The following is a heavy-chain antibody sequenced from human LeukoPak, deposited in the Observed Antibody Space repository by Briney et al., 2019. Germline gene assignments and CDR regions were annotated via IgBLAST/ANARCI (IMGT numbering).Heavy chain of an antibody. V-gene: IGHV1-69*05. CDR3: ARAWSGGYGSADYYYYMDV. CDR2: IIALFGTT. D-gene: IGHD1-26*01. Sequence: GASVKVSCKASGGTFSSYAISWVRQAPGQGLEWMGRIIALFGTTNYAQRFQGRVTITTDKSTSTAYMELSSLTSDDTAVYFCARAWSGGYGSADYYYYMDVWGRGTTVTVSS. J-gene: IGHJ6*03. CDR1: GGTFSSYA.